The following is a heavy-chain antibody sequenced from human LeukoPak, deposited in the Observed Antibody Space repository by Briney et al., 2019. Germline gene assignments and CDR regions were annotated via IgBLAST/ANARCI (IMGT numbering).Heavy chain of an antibody. J-gene: IGHJ4*02. CDR2: IYHSGST. CDR3: AKETQQLVRDFDY. CDR1: GYSISSGYY. D-gene: IGHD6-13*01. V-gene: IGHV4-38-2*02. Sequence: SETVSLTCTVSGYSISSGYYWGWIRQPPGKGLEWIGSIYHSGSTYYNPSLKSRVTISVDTSKNQFSLKLSDVTAEDTAVYCCAKETQQLVRDFDYLGQGTMVTVSS.